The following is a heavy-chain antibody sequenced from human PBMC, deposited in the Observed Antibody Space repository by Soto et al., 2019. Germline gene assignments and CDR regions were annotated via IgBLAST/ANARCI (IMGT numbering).Heavy chain of an antibody. CDR1: GGSISSYY. V-gene: IGHV4-59*01. CDR2: IYYSGST. J-gene: IGHJ4*02. CDR3: ARGEEESIAAAGPFDY. D-gene: IGHD6-13*01. Sequence: SLTCTVSGGSISSYYWSWIRQPPGRGLEWIGYIYYSGSTNYNPSLKSRVTISVDTSKNQFSLKLSSVTAADTAVYYCARGEEESIAAAGPFDYWGQGTLVTVSS.